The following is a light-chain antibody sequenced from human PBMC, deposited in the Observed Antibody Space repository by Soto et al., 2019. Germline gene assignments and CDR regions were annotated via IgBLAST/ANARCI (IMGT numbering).Light chain of an antibody. J-gene: IGKJ1*01. CDR1: QSISSW. CDR3: QQYNSDSQT. CDR2: KAS. Sequence: DIQMTQSPSTLSAAVGDRVTITCRASQSISSWLAWYQQQPGKAPKLLIYKASTLESGVPSRFSGSGSGTEFTLSISSLQPDDFATYYCQQYNSDSQTFGQGTKVEIK. V-gene: IGKV1-5*03.